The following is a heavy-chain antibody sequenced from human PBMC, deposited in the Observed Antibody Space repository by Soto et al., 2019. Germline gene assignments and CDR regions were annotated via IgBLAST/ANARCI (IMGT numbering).Heavy chain of an antibody. CDR2: IYYSGST. J-gene: IGHJ4*02. V-gene: IGHV4-59*08. D-gene: IGHD4-17*01. CDR1: AGTISSYY. CDR3: ARHAFYGPPYGDYYASEADY. Sequence: SETLSLTCTFSAGTISSYYWSWIRQPPGKGLEWIGYIYYSGSTNYNPSLKSRVTISVDTSKNQFSLKLNSVTAADTAVYYCARHAFYGPPYGDYYASEADYWGQGSLVTVSS.